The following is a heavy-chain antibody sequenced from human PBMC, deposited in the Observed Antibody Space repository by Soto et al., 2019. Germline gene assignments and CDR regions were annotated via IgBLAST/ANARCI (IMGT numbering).Heavy chain of an antibody. CDR1: GGTFSSYA. V-gene: IGHV1-69*12. CDR3: PRDLLAVAGEDAFDI. D-gene: IGHD6-19*01. J-gene: IGHJ3*02. CDR2: IIPIFGTA. Sequence: QVQLVQSGAELKKPGSSVKVSCKASGGTFSSYAISWVRQAPGQGLEWMGGIIPIFGTANYAQKFQGRVTITADESTSTAYMELSSLRSEDTAVYYCPRDLLAVAGEDAFDIWGQGTMATVS.